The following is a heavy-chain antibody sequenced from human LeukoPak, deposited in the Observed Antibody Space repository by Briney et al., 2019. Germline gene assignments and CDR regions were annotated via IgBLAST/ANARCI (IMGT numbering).Heavy chain of an antibody. CDR1: GFTFSSYG. J-gene: IGHJ4*02. CDR3: AKGAAGSE. V-gene: IGHV3-30*02. Sequence: GGSLRLSCAASGFTFSSYGMHWVRQAPGKGLEWVAFIRYEGNNKYYADSVKGRFTISRDNSKNTLYLQMNSLRAEDTAVYYCAKGAAGSEGGQGTLVTVSS. D-gene: IGHD6-13*01. CDR2: IRYEGNNK.